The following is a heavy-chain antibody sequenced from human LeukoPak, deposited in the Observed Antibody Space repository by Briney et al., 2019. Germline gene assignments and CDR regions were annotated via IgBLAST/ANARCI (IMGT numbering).Heavy chain of an antibody. CDR1: GGSFSGYY. V-gene: IGHV4-34*01. J-gene: IGHJ5*02. Sequence: SETLSLTCAVYGGSFSGYYWSWIRQPPGKGLEWIGEINHSGSTNYNPSLKSRVTISVDTSKNQFSLKPSSVTAADTAVYYCARGIAVAGTPMNPWGQGTLVTVSS. CDR2: INHSGST. D-gene: IGHD6-19*01. CDR3: ARGIAVAGTPMNP.